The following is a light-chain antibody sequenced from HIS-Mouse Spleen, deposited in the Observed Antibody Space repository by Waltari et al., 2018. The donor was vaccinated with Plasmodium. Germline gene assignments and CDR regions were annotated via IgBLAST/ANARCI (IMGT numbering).Light chain of an antibody. CDR1: QDISNY. CDR2: DAS. V-gene: IGKV1-33*01. J-gene: IGKJ3*01. CDR3: QQYDNLPPLFT. Sequence: EIQMTQSPSSLSATVGDRVTITCQASQDISNYLNWYQQKPGKAPKLLIYDASNFETGVPSRFSGIGSGTDFTFTISSLQPEDIATYYCQQYDNLPPLFTFGPGTKVDIK.